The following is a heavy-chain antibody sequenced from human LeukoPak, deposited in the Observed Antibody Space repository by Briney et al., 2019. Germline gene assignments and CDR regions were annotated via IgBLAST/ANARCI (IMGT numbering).Heavy chain of an antibody. D-gene: IGHD2-2*02. CDR1: GGSFNGYY. CDR2: LNHDRSS. J-gene: IGHJ3*02. V-gene: IGHV4-34*01. Sequence: SETLSLTCAVYGGSFNGYYWNWIRQPPGKGLEWIGELNHDRSSNSNPSLTSRVTISVDTSKNQFSLKLNSLTAADTAVYYCARAPNEYQLLHPWAFDIWGQGTMVTVSS. CDR3: ARAPNEYQLLHPWAFDI.